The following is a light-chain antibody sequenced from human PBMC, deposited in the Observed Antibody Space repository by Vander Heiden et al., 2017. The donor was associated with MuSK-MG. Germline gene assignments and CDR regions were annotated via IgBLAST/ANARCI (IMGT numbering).Light chain of an antibody. V-gene: IGKV1-33*01. CDR2: DAS. CDR3: QQYENLPFT. Sequence: DIQMTQSPSSLSASVGDRVTITCQASQDISNYLNWSQQKPGKAPKLLIYDASNLETGVPSRFSGSGSGTDFTFTISSLQPEDIATYYCQQYENLPFTFGPGTKVDIK. J-gene: IGKJ3*01. CDR1: QDISNY.